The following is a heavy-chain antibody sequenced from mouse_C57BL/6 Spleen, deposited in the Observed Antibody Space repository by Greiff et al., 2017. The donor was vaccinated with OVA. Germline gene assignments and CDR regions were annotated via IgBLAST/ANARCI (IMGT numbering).Heavy chain of an antibody. CDR1: GYAFSSSW. D-gene: IGHD5-1*01. J-gene: IGHJ4*01. Sequence: VQLVESGPELVKPGASVKISCKASGYAFSSSWMTWVKQRPGKGLEWLGRIYPGDGDTNYNGKFKGKATLTADKSSSTAYMQLSSLTSEDSAVYFCARQEPIYAMDYWGQGTSVTVSS. V-gene: IGHV1-82*01. CDR2: IYPGDGDT. CDR3: ARQEPIYAMDY.